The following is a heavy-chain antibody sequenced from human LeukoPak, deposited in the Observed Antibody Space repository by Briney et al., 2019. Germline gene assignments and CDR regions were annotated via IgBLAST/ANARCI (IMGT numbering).Heavy chain of an antibody. J-gene: IGHJ6*02. CDR1: GFTFSSYG. CDR3: ARTVYHCDTSGFHNPVWDHYGMDV. V-gene: IGHV3-30*03. D-gene: IGHD3-22*01. CDR2: ISCDGSNK. Sequence: PGRSPRLSCAASGFTFSSYGMHWVRQAPGKGLEWVAVISCDGSNKVYADSVKGRFSIARDYSTNTVSLQMRSLRVEDTAMYYCARTVYHCDTSGFHNPVWDHYGMDVWGQGTTVTVS.